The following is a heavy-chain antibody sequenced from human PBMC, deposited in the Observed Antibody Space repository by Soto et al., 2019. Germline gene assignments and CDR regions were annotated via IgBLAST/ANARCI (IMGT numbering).Heavy chain of an antibody. Sequence: GGSLRLSCAASGFTFSSYGMHWVRQAPGKGLEWVAVIWYDGSNKDYADSVKGRFTISRDNSKNTLYLQMNSLRAEDTAVYYCARDLLPARQGWFDPWGQGTLVTVSS. CDR3: ARDLLPARQGWFDP. CDR1: GFTFSSYG. CDR2: IWYDGSNK. D-gene: IGHD2-2*01. J-gene: IGHJ5*02. V-gene: IGHV3-33*01.